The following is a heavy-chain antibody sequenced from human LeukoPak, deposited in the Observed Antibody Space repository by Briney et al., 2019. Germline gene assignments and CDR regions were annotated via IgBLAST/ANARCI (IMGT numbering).Heavy chain of an antibody. CDR3: SRLLGYYYYYYMDV. D-gene: IGHD2-8*02. CDR1: GYTFTSYG. CDR2: ISAYNGNT. V-gene: IGHV1-18*01. Sequence: GASVKVSCKASGYTFTSYGISWVRQAPGQGLEWMGWISAYNGNTNYAQELQGRVTMTTDTSTSTAYMELRSLRSDDTAVYYCSRLLGYYYYYYMDVWGKGTTVTVSS. J-gene: IGHJ6*03.